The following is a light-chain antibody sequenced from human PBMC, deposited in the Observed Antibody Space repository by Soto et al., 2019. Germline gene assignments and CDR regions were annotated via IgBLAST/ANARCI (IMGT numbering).Light chain of an antibody. CDR2: GSS. CDR1: QSVSSN. V-gene: IGKV3-15*01. J-gene: IGKJ4*01. Sequence: EIVMTQSPATLSVSPGEIATLSCRASQSVSSNLAWYQQQPGQDPRLRIYGSSTMDTDIPARLSGSESGTEFTLTLISLQSEYFAVYYCQHYNNWPPRTFGGGNKVEIK. CDR3: QHYNNWPPRT.